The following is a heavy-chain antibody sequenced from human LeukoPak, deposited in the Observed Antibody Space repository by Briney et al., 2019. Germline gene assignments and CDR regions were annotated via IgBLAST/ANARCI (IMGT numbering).Heavy chain of an antibody. Sequence: GGSLRLSCVASGFTIRNSWMTWVRQAPGKGLEWVSYISSSSSTIYYADSVKGRFTISRDNAKNSLYLQMNSLRAEDTAVYYCARARVYYGMDVWGQGTTVTVSS. J-gene: IGHJ6*02. V-gene: IGHV3-48*01. CDR3: ARARVYYGMDV. CDR1: GFTIRNSW. CDR2: ISSSSSTI.